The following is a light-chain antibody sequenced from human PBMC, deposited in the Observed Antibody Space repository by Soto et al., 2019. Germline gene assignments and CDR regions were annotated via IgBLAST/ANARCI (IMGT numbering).Light chain of an antibody. J-gene: IGKJ4*01. CDR1: QGIRNY. V-gene: IGKV1-27*01. CDR2: AAF. Sequence: DIQMTQSPSSLSASVGDRVTITCRASQGIRNYLAWYKQKPGTVPKLLIYAAFTLQSGVQSRFSGSGSGTDFTLTISSLQPEDVATDYCQKCGVDTFTFCGGTKVDIK. CDR3: QKCGVDTFT.